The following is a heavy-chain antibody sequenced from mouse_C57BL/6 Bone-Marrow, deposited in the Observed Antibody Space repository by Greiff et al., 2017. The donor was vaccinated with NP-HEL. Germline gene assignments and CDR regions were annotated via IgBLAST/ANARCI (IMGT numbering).Heavy chain of an antibody. CDR2: IYPRDGST. J-gene: IGHJ1*03. CDR1: GYTFTSYD. Sequence: VQLQQSGPELVKPGASVKLSCKASGYTFTSYDINWVKQRPGQGLEWIGWIYPRDGSTKYNEKFKGKATLTVATSSSTAYMELHSLTSEDSAVYFCAREEGFTTVVARYFDVWGTGTTVTVSS. D-gene: IGHD1-1*01. CDR3: AREEGFTTVVARYFDV. V-gene: IGHV1-85*01.